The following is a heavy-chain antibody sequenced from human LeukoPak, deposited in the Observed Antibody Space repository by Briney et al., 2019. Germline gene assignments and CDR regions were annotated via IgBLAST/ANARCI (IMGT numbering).Heavy chain of an antibody. Sequence: ASVKVSCKASGFTFSNFGFNWVRQAPGQGLEWMGIINPSGGSTSYAQKFQGRVTMTRDMSTSTVYMELSSLRSEDTAVYYCARDKSGSQYYFDYWGQGTLVTVSS. V-gene: IGHV1-46*01. J-gene: IGHJ4*02. D-gene: IGHD3-3*01. CDR1: GFTFSNFG. CDR2: INPSGGST. CDR3: ARDKSGSQYYFDY.